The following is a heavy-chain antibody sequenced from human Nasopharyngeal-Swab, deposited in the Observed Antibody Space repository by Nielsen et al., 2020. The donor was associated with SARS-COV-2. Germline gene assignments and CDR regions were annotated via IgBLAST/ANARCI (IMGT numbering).Heavy chain of an antibody. D-gene: IGHD4-23*01. J-gene: IGHJ3*02. V-gene: IGHV3-21*01. CDR2: ISSSSSYI. CDR1: GFTFSSYS. Sequence: GESLKISCAASGFTFSSYSMNWVRQAPGKGLEWVSSISSSSSYIYYADSVKGRFTISRDNAKNSLYLQMNSLRAEDTAVYYCARDRDVYGGNSEVVAFDIWGQGTMVTVSS. CDR3: ARDRDVYGGNSEVVAFDI.